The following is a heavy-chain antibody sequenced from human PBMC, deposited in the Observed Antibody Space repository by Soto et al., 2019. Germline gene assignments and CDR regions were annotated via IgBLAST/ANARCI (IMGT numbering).Heavy chain of an antibody. Sequence: PWGSMRLTCIACGITFRSHAMSWVRQTTGARLEWASTITAGGGDTKYAASVRSLCTRSRDTSKKTLYLQMTSLRLEASALYYCARGATDSCPGSRILECWGRGTMVTVSS. CDR1: GITFRSHA. CDR2: ITAGGGDT. D-gene: IGHD3-10*01. V-gene: IGHV3-23*01. J-gene: IGHJ4*02. CDR3: ARGATDSCPGSRILEC.